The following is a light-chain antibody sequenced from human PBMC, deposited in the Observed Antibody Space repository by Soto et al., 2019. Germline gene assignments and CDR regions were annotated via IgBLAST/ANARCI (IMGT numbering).Light chain of an antibody. J-gene: IGKJ1*01. CDR1: QSVSSSY. CDR2: GAS. CDR3: QQYGSSSWT. Sequence: EIVLTQSPGTLSLSPGERATLSCRASQSVSSSYLAWYQQKPGQAPRFLIYGASSRATGIPDRFSCSGSGTDFTLPISRLEPEDFAVYYCQQYGSSSWTFGQGTKVEIK. V-gene: IGKV3-20*01.